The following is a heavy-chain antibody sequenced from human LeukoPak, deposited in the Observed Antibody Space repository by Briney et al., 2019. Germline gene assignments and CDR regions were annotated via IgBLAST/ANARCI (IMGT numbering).Heavy chain of an antibody. D-gene: IGHD1-26*01. J-gene: IGHJ4*02. CDR2: ISTDGTTT. V-gene: IGHV3-74*01. Sequence: GGSLRLSCAASGFTFSGFWMHWVRQTPGKGPEWVPRISTDGTTTSHADSVKGRFTISRDNAKNTLYLQMNSLRAEDTAVYYCVRSTHSGSLQDYGGQGTVVTVSS. CDR3: VRSTHSGSLQDY. CDR1: GFTFSGFW.